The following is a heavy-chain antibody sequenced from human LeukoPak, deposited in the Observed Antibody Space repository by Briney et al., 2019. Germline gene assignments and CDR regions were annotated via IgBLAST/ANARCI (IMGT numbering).Heavy chain of an antibody. CDR3: AKDLDGSGWVPMVQGYFQH. CDR1: GFTFSSYA. V-gene: IGHV3-23*01. J-gene: IGHJ1*01. D-gene: IGHD6-19*01. CDR2: ISGSGGST. Sequence: PGGSLRLSCAASGFTFSSYAMSWVRQAPGKGLEWVSAISGSGGSTYYADSVKGRFTISRDNSKNTLYLQMNSLRAEDTAVYYCAKDLDGSGWVPMVQGYFQHWGQGTLVTVSS.